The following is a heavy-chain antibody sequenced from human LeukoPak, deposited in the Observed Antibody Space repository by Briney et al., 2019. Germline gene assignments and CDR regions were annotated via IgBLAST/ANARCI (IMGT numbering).Heavy chain of an antibody. V-gene: IGHV1-24*01. CDR3: AAGRPYSLLDY. CDR2: FDVIDAKT. D-gene: IGHD5-18*01. CDR1: GSSLTELS. Sequence: ASVKVSCTVSGSSLTELSLYWVRQAPGKGLEWMGGFDVIDAKTFYAQKFQGRVTMTEDSSTDTAYMELSSLRSDDAAFYYCAAGRPYSLLDYWGQGTLLTVSS. J-gene: IGHJ4*02.